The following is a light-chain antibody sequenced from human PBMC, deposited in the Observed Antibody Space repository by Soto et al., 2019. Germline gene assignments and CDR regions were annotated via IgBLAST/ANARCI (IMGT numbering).Light chain of an antibody. J-gene: IGKJ1*01. V-gene: IGKV3-11*01. Sequence: EIVLTQSPATPSLSPGERATLSCRASQSVSSCLAWYQQKFGQAPRLLIYDASNRATGIPARFSGSGSATDFTLTISSLEPEDFAIYYCQQRYDWPVTFGQGTKVYSK. CDR1: QSVSSC. CDR2: DAS. CDR3: QQRYDWPVT.